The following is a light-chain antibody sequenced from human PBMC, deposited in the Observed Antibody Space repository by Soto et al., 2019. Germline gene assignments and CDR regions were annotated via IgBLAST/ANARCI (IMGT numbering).Light chain of an antibody. J-gene: IGLJ2*01. CDR3: CSYVGTSLV. Sequence: QSVLTQPASLSGSPGQSITISCTGSSSDIGTYNLVSWYQQHPGKAPKLIIYEGTKWPSGVSNRFSGSKSGNTASLTISGLQAEDEAAYYCCSYVGTSLVFGGGTQLTVL. CDR2: EGT. V-gene: IGLV2-23*01. CDR1: SSDIGTYNL.